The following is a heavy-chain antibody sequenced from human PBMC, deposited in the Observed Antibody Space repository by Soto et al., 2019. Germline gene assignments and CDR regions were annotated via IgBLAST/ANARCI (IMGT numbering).Heavy chain of an antibody. CDR2: IVVGSGNT. CDR3: AALRGHEDCSSTSCPVDAFDI. J-gene: IGHJ3*02. Sequence: SVKVSCKASGFTFTSSALEWVRQARGQRLEWIGWIVVGSGNTNYAQKFQERVTITRDMSTSTAYMELSSLRSEDTAVYYCAALRGHEDCSSTSCPVDAFDIWGQGTMVTVSS. V-gene: IGHV1-58*01. CDR1: GFTFTSSA. D-gene: IGHD2-2*01.